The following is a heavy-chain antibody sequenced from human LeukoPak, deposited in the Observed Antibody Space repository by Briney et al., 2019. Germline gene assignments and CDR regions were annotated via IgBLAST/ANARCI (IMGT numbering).Heavy chain of an antibody. J-gene: IGHJ5*02. V-gene: IGHV3-21*01. CDR1: GFTFSSYS. Sequence: PGGSLRLSCAASGFTFSSYSMNGVRQAPGKGLEWVSSISSSSSYIYYADSVKGRFTISRDNAKNSLYLQMNSLRAEDTAVYYCARDPRYCSSTSCYPEGWFDPWGQGTLVTVSS. D-gene: IGHD2-2*01. CDR2: ISSSSSYI. CDR3: ARDPRYCSSTSCYPEGWFDP.